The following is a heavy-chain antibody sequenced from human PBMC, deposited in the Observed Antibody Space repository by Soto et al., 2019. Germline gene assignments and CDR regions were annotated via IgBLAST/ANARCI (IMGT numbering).Heavy chain of an antibody. CDR1: GGTFSSYA. CDR3: ARFSERKLRYFDWLPENDAFDI. J-gene: IGHJ3*02. V-gene: IGHV1-69*06. D-gene: IGHD3-9*01. CDR2: IIPIFGTA. Sequence: ASVKVSCKASGGTFSSYAISWVRQAPGQGLEWMGGIIPIFGTANYAQKFQGRVTITADKSTSTAYMELSSLRSEDTAVYYCARFSERKLRYFDWLPENDAFDIWGQGTMVTVSS.